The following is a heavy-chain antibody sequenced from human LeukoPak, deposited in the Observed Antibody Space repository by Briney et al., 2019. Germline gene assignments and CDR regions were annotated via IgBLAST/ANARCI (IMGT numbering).Heavy chain of an antibody. J-gene: IGHJ4*02. D-gene: IGHD1-26*01. CDR1: GGSFSGYY. V-gene: IGHV4-34*01. CDR3: ARGVGADYYYDY. CDR2: INHSGST. Sequence: LSETLSLTCAVYGGSFSGYYWSWIRQPPGKGLEWIGEINHSGSTNYNPSLKSRVTISVDTSKNQFSLKLSSVTAADTAVYYCARGVGADYYYDYWGQGTLVTVSS.